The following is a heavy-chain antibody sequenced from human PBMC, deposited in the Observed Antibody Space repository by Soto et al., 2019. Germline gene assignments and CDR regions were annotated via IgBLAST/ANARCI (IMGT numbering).Heavy chain of an antibody. D-gene: IGHD2-2*01. J-gene: IGHJ2*01. V-gene: IGHV3-21*01. CDR2: IRSSSSYI. CDR3: ARDLHKTYCSSTSCRGYFDL. CDR1: GFTFSSYS. Sequence: EVQLVESGGGLVKPGGSLRLSCAASGFTFSSYSMTWVRQAPGTGLEWVSSIRSSSSYIYYADSVQGRFTISRDNAKNSLYLQMNSLRAEDTAVYYCARDLHKTYCSSTSCRGYFDLWGRGTLVTVSS.